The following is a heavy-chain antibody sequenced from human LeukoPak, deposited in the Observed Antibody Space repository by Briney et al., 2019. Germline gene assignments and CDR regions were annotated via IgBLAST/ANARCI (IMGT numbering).Heavy chain of an antibody. Sequence: SLRLSCAASGFTFDDYAMHWVRHAPGKGLEWVSGISWNSGSIGYADSVKGRFTISRDNAKNSLYLQMNSLRAEDTALYYCAKDMRGYSYVKQHWGQGTLVTVSS. D-gene: IGHD5-18*01. J-gene: IGHJ4*02. CDR3: AKDMRGYSYVKQH. V-gene: IGHV3-9*01. CDR1: GFTFDDYA. CDR2: ISWNSGSI.